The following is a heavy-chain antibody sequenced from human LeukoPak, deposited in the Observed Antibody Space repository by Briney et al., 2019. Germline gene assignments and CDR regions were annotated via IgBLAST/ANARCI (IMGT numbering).Heavy chain of an antibody. V-gene: IGHV4-39*07. CDR2: IYHSGST. CDR3: ARYNYDFWSGYSKWFDP. D-gene: IGHD3-3*01. J-gene: IGHJ5*02. Sequence: SETLSLTCTVSGGSISSTYSWGWIRQPPGKGLEWIGSIYHSGSTFDNPSLKSRVTISVDTSKNQFSLKLSSVTAADTAVYYCARYNYDFWSGYSKWFDPWGQGTLVTVSS. CDR1: GGSISSTYS.